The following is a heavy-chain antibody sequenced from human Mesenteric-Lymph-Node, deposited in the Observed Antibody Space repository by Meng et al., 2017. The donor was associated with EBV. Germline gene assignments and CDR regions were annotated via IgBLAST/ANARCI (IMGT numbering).Heavy chain of an antibody. CDR2: INHSGST. CDR3: ARRGKVGAGY. CDR1: GGSFSGYY. D-gene: IGHD1-26*01. J-gene: IGHJ4*02. V-gene: IGHV4-34*01. Sequence: QWKLQQWGAGRLKPSETLSLTWAVHGGSFSGYYWSWIRQPPGKGLEWIGEINHSGSTNYNPSLKSRVTISVDTSKNQFSLKLSSVTAADTAVHYCARRGKVGAGYWGQGTLVTVSS.